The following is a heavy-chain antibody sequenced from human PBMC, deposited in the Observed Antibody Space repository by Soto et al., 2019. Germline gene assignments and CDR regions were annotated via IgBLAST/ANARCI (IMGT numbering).Heavy chain of an antibody. J-gene: IGHJ4*02. CDR2: ISSSGSTI. V-gene: IGHV3-11*01. CDR3: ARQDIVVVVAAIH. D-gene: IGHD2-15*01. Sequence: GGSLRLSCAASGFTFSDYYMSWIRQAPGKGLEWVSYISSSGSTIYYADSVKGRFTISRDNAKNSLYLQMNSLRAEDTAVYYCARQDIVVVVAAIHWGQGTLVTVSS. CDR1: GFTFSDYY.